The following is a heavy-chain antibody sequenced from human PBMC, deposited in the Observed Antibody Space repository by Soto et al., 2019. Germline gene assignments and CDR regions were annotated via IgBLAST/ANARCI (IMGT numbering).Heavy chain of an antibody. Sequence: QGHLVQSGAELKKPGSSVRVSCKASGDTFSSYTINWVRQAPGLGLEWMGRTIPILSMSTYALKFQGRLTITADKSTSTAYMERSSLRSEDTAMYYCATSYGSGSQAFDYWGQGALVTVSS. V-gene: IGHV1-69*02. CDR3: ATSYGSGSQAFDY. CDR2: TIPILSMS. CDR1: GDTFSSYT. D-gene: IGHD3-10*01. J-gene: IGHJ4*02.